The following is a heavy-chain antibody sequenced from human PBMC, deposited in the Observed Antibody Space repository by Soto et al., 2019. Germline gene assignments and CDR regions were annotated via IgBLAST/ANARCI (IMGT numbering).Heavy chain of an antibody. J-gene: IGHJ6*02. D-gene: IGHD6-13*01. CDR1: GFTLSSSW. CDR2: IKQDGSEK. V-gene: IGHV3-7*01. CDR3: ARTSLIAAAGTSTQYYYYYYGMDV. Sequence: PGGSLRISCAASGFTLSSSWMSWVRKDPGKGLEWVANIKQDGSEKYYVDSVKGRFTISRDNAKNSLYLQMNSLRAEDTAVYYCARTSLIAAAGTSTQYYYYYYGMDVWGQGTTVTVSS.